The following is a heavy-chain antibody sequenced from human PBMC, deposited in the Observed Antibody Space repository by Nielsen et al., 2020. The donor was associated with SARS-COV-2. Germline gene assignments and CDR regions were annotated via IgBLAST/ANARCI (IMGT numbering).Heavy chain of an antibody. V-gene: IGHV4-4*02. CDR2: VFATGST. CDR1: GGSISSNNW. J-gene: IGHJ3*01. D-gene: IGHD2-8*01. Sequence: SETLSLTCAVSGGSISSNNWWSWVRQPAGKGLEWIGRVFATGSTDYNPSLKSRVTISIDTSKNQFSLNLRFVTAADTAVYYCARAPDIVLQPTAIPLWGQGTMVPVSS. CDR3: ARAPDIVLQPTAIPL.